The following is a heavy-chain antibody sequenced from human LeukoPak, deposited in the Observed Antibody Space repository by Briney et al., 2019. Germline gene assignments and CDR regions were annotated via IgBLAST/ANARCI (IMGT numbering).Heavy chain of an antibody. Sequence: SETLSLTCTVSGDSISGFYWNWIRQPPGKGLEWIAYTYDRGSTSFNPSLRSRVTISVDTSKNQFSLRLSSVTAADTAMYYCARHKGYDCSRSRFWLDAWGQGTLVTVSS. CDR2: TYDRGST. J-gene: IGHJ5*02. V-gene: IGHV4-59*08. CDR3: ARHKGYDCSRSRFWLDA. CDR1: GDSISGFY. D-gene: IGHD4-11*01.